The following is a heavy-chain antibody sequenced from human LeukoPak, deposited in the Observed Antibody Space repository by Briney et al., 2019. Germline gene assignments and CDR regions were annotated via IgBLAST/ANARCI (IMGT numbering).Heavy chain of an antibody. CDR3: ARAGYYDSGGQYYFDY. Sequence: GESLKISCKGSGYSFTSYWIGWVRQMPGKGLEWMGIIYPGDSDTRYSPSFQGQVTISADKSISTAYLQWSSLKASDTAMYYCARAGYYDSGGQYYFDYWGQGTLVTVSS. J-gene: IGHJ4*02. D-gene: IGHD3-22*01. CDR1: GYSFTSYW. CDR2: IYPGDSDT. V-gene: IGHV5-51*01.